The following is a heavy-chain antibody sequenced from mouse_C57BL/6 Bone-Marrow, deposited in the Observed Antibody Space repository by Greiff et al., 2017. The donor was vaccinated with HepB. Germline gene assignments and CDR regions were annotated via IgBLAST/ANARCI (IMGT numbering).Heavy chain of an antibody. CDR3: AREGRWLLPPYFDY. V-gene: IGHV3-6*01. D-gene: IGHD2-3*01. CDR2: ISYDGSN. J-gene: IGHJ2*01. CDR1: GYSITSGYY. Sequence: EVQLQESGPGLVKPSQSLSLTCSVTGYSITSGYYWNWIRQFPGNKLEWMGYISYDGSNNYNPSLKNRISITRDTSKNQFFLKLNSVTTEDTATYYCAREGRWLLPPYFDYWGQGTTLTVSS.